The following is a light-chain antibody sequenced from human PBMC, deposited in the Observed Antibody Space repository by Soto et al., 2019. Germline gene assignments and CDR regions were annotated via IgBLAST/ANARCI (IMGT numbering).Light chain of an antibody. CDR2: AAS. CDR3: QQSYRTPWT. CDR1: QTIITY. V-gene: IGKV1-39*01. J-gene: IGKJ1*01. Sequence: DIQMTQSPSSLCASVGDRVTITCRASQTIITYLNWYQQKPGKAPNLLIYAASTLEIGVPSRFSGSGSGTDFTLTISSLQPEDFATYYCQQSYRTPWTFGQGTNVEVK.